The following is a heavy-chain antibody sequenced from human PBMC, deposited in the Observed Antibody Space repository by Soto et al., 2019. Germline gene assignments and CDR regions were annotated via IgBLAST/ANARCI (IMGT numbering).Heavy chain of an antibody. CDR1: GGSISSYY. V-gene: IGHV4-4*07. CDR3: ARDLYDILTGYYHGYYLDY. Sequence: PSETLSLTCTVSGGSISSYYWSWIRQPAGKGLEWIGRIYTSGSTNYNPSLKSRVTMSVDTSKNQFSLKLSSVTAADTAVYYCARDLYDILTGYYHGYYLDYWGQGTLVTVSS. J-gene: IGHJ4*02. CDR2: IYTSGST. D-gene: IGHD3-9*01.